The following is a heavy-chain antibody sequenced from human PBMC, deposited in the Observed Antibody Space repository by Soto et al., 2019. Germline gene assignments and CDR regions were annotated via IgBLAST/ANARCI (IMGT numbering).Heavy chain of an antibody. J-gene: IGHJ3*02. D-gene: IGHD3-10*01. V-gene: IGHV4-30-4*01. Sequence: SETLSLTCTVSGGSISSGDYYWSWIRQPPGKGLEWIGYIYYSGSTYYNPSLKSRVTISVDTSKNQFSLKLSSVTAADTAVYYCARGEEDYLRAFDIWGQGTMVTVSS. CDR3: ARGEEDYLRAFDI. CDR2: IYYSGST. CDR1: GGSISSGDYY.